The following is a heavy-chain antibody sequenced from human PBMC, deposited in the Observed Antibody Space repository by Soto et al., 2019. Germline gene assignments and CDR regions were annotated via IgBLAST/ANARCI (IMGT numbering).Heavy chain of an antibody. D-gene: IGHD2-21*01. CDR2: IYSRGDT. Sequence: SQTLSLTCSVSGGSMRSYYWNWLRQPAGKGLEWIGRIYSRGDTNYNPSVKSRVTMSVDTSKNEFSLRLNSVTAADTAVYYCAGIGEDVYYGMDVWGQGTTVTVSS. CDR1: GGSMRSYY. V-gene: IGHV4-4*07. J-gene: IGHJ6*02. CDR3: AGIGEDVYYGMDV.